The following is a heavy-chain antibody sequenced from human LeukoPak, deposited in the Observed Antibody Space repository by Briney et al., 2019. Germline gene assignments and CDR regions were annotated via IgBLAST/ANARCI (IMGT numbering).Heavy chain of an antibody. V-gene: IGHV4-30-2*01. J-gene: IGHJ5*02. CDR1: GGSISSGGYS. CDR3: AKRGWGVSYFDWLLPPWVDP. CDR2: IYHSGST. Sequence: PSETLSLTCAVSGGSISSGGYSWSWIRQPPGKRLEWIGYIYHSGSTYYNPSLKSRATISVDRSKNQFSLKLSSVTAADTGVYYRAKRGWGVSYFDWLLPPWVDPWGQGTLVTVSS. D-gene: IGHD3-9*01.